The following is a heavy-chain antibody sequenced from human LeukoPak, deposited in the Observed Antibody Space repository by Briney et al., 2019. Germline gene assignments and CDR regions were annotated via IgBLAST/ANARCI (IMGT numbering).Heavy chain of an antibody. CDR3: ARGVYGDYKFDY. CDR1: GGSISSYY. V-gene: IGHV4-59*01. Sequence: PSETLSLTCTVSGGSISSYYWSWIRQPPGKGLEWIGYIYYSGSTNYNPSLKSRVTISVDTSKNQFSLKLSSVTAADTAVYYCARGVYGDYKFDYWGQGTLVTVSS. D-gene: IGHD4-17*01. CDR2: IYYSGST. J-gene: IGHJ4*02.